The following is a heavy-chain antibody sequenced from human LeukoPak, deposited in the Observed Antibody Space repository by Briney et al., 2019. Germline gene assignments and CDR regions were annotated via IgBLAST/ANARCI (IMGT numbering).Heavy chain of an antibody. D-gene: IGHD6-6*01. Sequence: ASVKVSCKASGYTFTSYAMHRVRQAPGQRLEWMGWINAGNGNTKYSQKFQGRVTITRDTSASTAYMELSSLRSEDTAVYYCARDIVALTYHYPRPTSGNWFDPCGQGTLVTVSS. V-gene: IGHV1-3*01. CDR3: ARDIVALTYHYPRPTSGNWFDP. CDR2: INAGNGNT. CDR1: GYTFTSYA. J-gene: IGHJ5*02.